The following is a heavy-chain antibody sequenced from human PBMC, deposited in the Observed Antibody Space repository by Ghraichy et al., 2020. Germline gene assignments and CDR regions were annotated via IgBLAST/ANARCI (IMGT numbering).Heavy chain of an antibody. Sequence: GGSLRLSCAASGFTFSSYAMSWVRQAPGKGLEWVSAISGSGGSTYYADSVKGRFTISRDNSKNTLYLQMNSLRAEDTAVYYCAKNMITFGGVIVNIFGYWGQGPLVTVSS. CDR1: GFTFSSYA. CDR2: ISGSGGST. J-gene: IGHJ4*02. V-gene: IGHV3-23*01. CDR3: AKNMITFGGVIVNIFGY. D-gene: IGHD3-16*02.